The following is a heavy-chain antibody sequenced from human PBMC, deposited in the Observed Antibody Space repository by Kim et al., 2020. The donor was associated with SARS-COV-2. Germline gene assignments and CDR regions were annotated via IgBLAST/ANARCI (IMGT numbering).Heavy chain of an antibody. CDR3: VKDRYCSSTRCIAHAFDI. Sequence: GRFTISRDNAKNTLYLQMSSLRAEDTAVYYCVKDRYCSSTRCIAHAFDIWGQGTMVTVSS. J-gene: IGHJ3*02. V-gene: IGHV3-64D*06. D-gene: IGHD2-2*01.